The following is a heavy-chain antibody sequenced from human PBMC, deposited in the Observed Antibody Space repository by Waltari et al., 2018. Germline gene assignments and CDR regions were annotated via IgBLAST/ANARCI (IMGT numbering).Heavy chain of an antibody. CDR3: ARANWSGGYYNY. CDR2: IYYSGST. CDR1: GGSISSSSYY. V-gene: IGHV4-39*07. J-gene: IGHJ4*02. Sequence: QLQLQESGPGLVKPSETLSLTCTVSGGSISSSSYYWGWIRQPPGKGLEWIGSIYYSGSTYYNPSLKSRVTISVDTSKNQFSLKLSSVTAADTAVYYCARANWSGGYYNYWGQGTLVTVSS. D-gene: IGHD3-22*01.